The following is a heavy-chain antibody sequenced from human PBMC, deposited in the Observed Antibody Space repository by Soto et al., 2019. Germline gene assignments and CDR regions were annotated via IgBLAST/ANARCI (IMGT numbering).Heavy chain of an antibody. V-gene: IGHV3-23*01. CDR1: GFTFCTYA. J-gene: IGHJ4*02. D-gene: IGHD2-15*01. Sequence: GGALRLSCTAPGFTFCTYAMTWVRQAPGKGLEWVSSITDTGVTAYYADSVKGRFTISRDNSKNTLYLQMNSLRTDDSAVYYCAKDTPVVMFLFDSWGRGTLVTVSS. CDR3: AKDTPVVMFLFDS. CDR2: ITDTGVTA.